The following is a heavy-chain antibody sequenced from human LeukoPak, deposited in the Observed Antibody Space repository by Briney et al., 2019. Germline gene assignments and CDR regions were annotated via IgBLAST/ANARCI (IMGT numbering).Heavy chain of an antibody. Sequence: PSETLSLTCTVSGGSISSYYWSWIRQPPGKGLEWIGYICYSGSTNYNPSLKSRVTISVDTSKNQFSLKLSSVTAADTAVYYCARSHSSSWYVWFDPWGQGTLVTVSS. J-gene: IGHJ5*02. CDR1: GGSISSYY. D-gene: IGHD6-13*01. CDR3: ARSHSSSWYVWFDP. CDR2: ICYSGST. V-gene: IGHV4-59*01.